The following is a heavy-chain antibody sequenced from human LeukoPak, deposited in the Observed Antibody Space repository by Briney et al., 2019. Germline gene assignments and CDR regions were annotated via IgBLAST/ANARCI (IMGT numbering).Heavy chain of an antibody. CDR2: INPSSGGT. CDR1: GYTFTGYY. J-gene: IGHJ5*02. CDR3: AREGEYCSSTSCYGWFDP. V-gene: IGHV1-2*02. D-gene: IGHD2-2*01. Sequence: ASVKVSCKASGYTFTGYYMHWVRQAPGQGLEWMGWINPSSGGTNYAQKFQGRVTMTRDTSISTAYMELSRLRSDDTAVYYCAREGEYCSSTSCYGWFDPWGQGTLVTVSS.